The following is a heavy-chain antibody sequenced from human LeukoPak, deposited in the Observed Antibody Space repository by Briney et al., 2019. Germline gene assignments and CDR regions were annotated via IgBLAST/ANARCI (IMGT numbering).Heavy chain of an antibody. Sequence: SETLSLTCTVSGDSISSYYWSWVRQPAGKGLEWIGRIYTSGSTNYNPSLKSRVTISVDTSKNQFSLKLSSVTGADTAVYYCARCDWQYINNWSNWFDPWGQGTLVTVSS. J-gene: IGHJ5*02. V-gene: IGHV4-4*07. CDR3: ARCDWQYINNWSNWFDP. D-gene: IGHD1-1*01. CDR1: GDSISSYY. CDR2: IYTSGST.